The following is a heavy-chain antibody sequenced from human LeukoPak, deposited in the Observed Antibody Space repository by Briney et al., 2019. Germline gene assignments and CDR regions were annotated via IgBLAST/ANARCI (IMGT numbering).Heavy chain of an antibody. CDR3: ARGWSYGGNSGYDY. D-gene: IGHD4-23*01. Sequence: ASVKVSCKASGYTFTSYDINWVRQATGQGLEWMGWMNPNSGNTGYAQKFQGRVTMTTDTSTSTAYMELRSLRSDDTAVYYCARGWSYGGNSGYDYWGQGTLVTVSS. CDR1: GYTFTSYD. CDR2: MNPNSGNT. V-gene: IGHV1-8*01. J-gene: IGHJ4*02.